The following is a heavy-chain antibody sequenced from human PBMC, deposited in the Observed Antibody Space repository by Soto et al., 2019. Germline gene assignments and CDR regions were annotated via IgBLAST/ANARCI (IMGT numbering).Heavy chain of an antibody. CDR2: IKQEGSEK. D-gene: IGHD3-3*01. CDR3: ARGSQGHYDLHYGVDV. CDR1: AFTFSSYW. J-gene: IGHJ6*02. Sequence: DVQLVESGGGLVQPGGSLRLSCAASAFTFSSYWMSWVRQAPGRGLEWVANIKQEGSEKSYVDSVKGRFTISRDNAKNSLYLQMNSLRAADAAVYYCARGSQGHYDLHYGVDVWGQGTTVTVSS. V-gene: IGHV3-7*03.